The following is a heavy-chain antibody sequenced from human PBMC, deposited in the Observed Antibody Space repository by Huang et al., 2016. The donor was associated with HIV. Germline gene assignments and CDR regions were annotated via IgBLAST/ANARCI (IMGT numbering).Heavy chain of an antibody. CDR2: IDYSGST. CDR3: ARDHHDFWRGYRRMYFFDH. V-gene: IGHV4-59*11. Sequence: QVQLQESGPGLVKPSETLSLPCTVSGGSISTHYWSWIRQPPGKGLELIGSIDYSGSTNYSPSLKSRVTILLDTSKNQFSLRVNSVTAADTAMYYCARDHHDFWRGYRRMYFFDHWGQGTLVTVSS. J-gene: IGHJ4*02. CDR1: GGSISTHY. D-gene: IGHD3-3*01.